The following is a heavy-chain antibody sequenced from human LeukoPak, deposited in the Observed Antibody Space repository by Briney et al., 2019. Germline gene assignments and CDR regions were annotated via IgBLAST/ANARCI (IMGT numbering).Heavy chain of an antibody. CDR1: GFTFSSYA. CDR3: ASDRGEYFDY. CDR2: ISSSSSYI. V-gene: IGHV3-21*01. J-gene: IGHJ4*02. Sequence: PGGSLRLSCAASGFTFSSYAMHWVRQAPGKGLEWVSSISSSSSYIYYADSVKGRFTISRDNAKNSLYLQMNSLRAEDTAVYYCASDRGEYFDYWGQGTLVTVSS. D-gene: IGHD3-10*01.